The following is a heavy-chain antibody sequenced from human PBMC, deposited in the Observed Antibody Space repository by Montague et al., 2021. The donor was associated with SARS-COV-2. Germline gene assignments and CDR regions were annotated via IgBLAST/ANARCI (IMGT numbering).Heavy chain of an antibody. CDR3: ARESLHLTGYYNDYFDY. CDR1: GGSISSGSYY. D-gene: IGHD3-9*01. V-gene: IGHV4-61*02. Sequence: TLSLSCTVSGGSISSGSYYWNWIRQPAGKGLEWIGRIYTSGSTNYKPSLESRVTISVDTSKNQFSLKLSSVTAADTAVYYCARESLHLTGYYNDYFDYWGQGTLVTVSS. J-gene: IGHJ4*02. CDR2: IYTSGST.